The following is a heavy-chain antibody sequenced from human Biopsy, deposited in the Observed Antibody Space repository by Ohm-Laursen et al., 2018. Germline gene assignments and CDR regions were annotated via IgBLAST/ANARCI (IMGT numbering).Heavy chain of an antibody. CDR1: GGTFSNYG. J-gene: IGHJ1*01. CDR2: NIPILGTG. D-gene: IGHD3-9*01. Sequence: SSVKVSCKTPGGTFSNYGVNWVRQAPGQGLEWLGGNIPILGTGNYAQKFQNRVTVAADTSTSTATMELRSLRSDDTAVYYCATKLTGYFHHWGQGILVIVSS. CDR3: ATKLTGYFHH. V-gene: IGHV1-69*06.